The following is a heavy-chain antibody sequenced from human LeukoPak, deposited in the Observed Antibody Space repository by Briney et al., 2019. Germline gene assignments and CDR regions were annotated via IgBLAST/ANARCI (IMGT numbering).Heavy chain of an antibody. D-gene: IGHD4-23*01. Sequence: GGSLRLSCAASGFTFSNYWVHWVRQAPGKGLVWVSRINPDGSRTDYADSVKGRFTISRDNAKNTLYLQMNGLRAEDTAVYFCARDLRGKSDYWGQGTLVTVSS. V-gene: IGHV3-74*01. CDR2: INPDGSRT. CDR1: GFTFSNYW. CDR3: ARDLRGKSDY. J-gene: IGHJ4*02.